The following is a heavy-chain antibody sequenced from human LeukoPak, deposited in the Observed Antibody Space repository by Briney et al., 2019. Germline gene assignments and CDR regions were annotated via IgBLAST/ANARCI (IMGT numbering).Heavy chain of an antibody. V-gene: IGHV4-4*07. CDR1: GGSISSYY. D-gene: IGHD6-13*01. Sequence: PSETLSLTCTVSGGSISSYYWSWIRQPAGKGLEWIGRIYSTGSTNYNPSLKSRVTMSVDTSKNQFSLRLRSVTAADTAVYYCARQIASAGTAGFDFWGQGALVAVSS. CDR3: ARQIASAGTAGFDF. CDR2: IYSTGST. J-gene: IGHJ4*02.